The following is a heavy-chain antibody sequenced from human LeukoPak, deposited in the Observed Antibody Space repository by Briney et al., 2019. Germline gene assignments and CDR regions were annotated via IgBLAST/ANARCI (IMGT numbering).Heavy chain of an antibody. CDR1: GGSMSSYY. J-gene: IGHJ5*02. CDR2: IHTSWTT. CDR3: ARGDYYDGGGRNWFDP. Sequence: SSETLSLTCTVSGGSMSSYYWSFIRQPAGKGLEGIGRIHTSWTTYYNPSLKSRVTISVDTSRNQFSLRLTSVTAADTAVYYCARGDYYDGGGRNWFDPWGQGTLVAVSS. V-gene: IGHV4-4*07. D-gene: IGHD3-16*01.